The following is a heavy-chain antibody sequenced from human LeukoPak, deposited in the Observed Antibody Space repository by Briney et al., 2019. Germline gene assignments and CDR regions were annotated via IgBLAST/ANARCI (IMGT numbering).Heavy chain of an antibody. Sequence: ASETLSLTCTVSGGSISSYYWSWIRQPPGKGLEWLGYIYYSGSTNYNPSLKSRVTISVDTSKNQFSLKLGSVTAADTAVYYCAREIWSGSFDYMDVWGKGTTVTVSS. V-gene: IGHV4-59*01. CDR3: AREIWSGSFDYMDV. CDR1: GGSISSYY. CDR2: IYYSGST. J-gene: IGHJ6*03. D-gene: IGHD3-3*01.